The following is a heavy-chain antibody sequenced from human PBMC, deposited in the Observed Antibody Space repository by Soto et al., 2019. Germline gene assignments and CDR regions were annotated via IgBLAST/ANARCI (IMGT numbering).Heavy chain of an antibody. CDR1: GFTFSNYG. V-gene: IGHV3-33*01. D-gene: IGHD3-10*01. Sequence: QVQLVESGGGVVQPGRSLRLSCAASGFTFSNYGMHWVRQAPGKGLEWVAVILNDGSNRYHADSVKDRFTISRDNSKNMLYLQMNSLRAEDPAVYYCARDDECSGNGMDGWGKGTTVTFSP. J-gene: IGHJ6*04. CDR3: ARDDECSGNGMDG. CDR2: ILNDGSNR.